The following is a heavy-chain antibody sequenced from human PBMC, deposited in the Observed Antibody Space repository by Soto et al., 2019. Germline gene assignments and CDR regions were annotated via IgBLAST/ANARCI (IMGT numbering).Heavy chain of an antibody. CDR3: ARGFRGTTGNYYYYYYMDV. J-gene: IGHJ6*03. CDR2: INHSGST. D-gene: IGHD1-7*01. V-gene: IGHV4-34*01. CDR1: GGSFSGYY. Sequence: QVQLQQWGAVLLKPSETLSLTCAVYGGSFSGYYWSWIRQPPGKGLEWIGEINHSGSTNYNPSLKSRVTISVDTSKNQFSLKLSSVTAADTAVYYCARGFRGTTGNYYYYYYMDVWGKGTTVTVSS.